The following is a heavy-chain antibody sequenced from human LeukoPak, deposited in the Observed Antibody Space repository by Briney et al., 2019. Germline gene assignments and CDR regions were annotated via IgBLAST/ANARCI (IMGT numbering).Heavy chain of an antibody. D-gene: IGHD3-3*01. V-gene: IGHV4-59*07. Sequence: SDTLSLTCTVSGGSISSYYWRWIRQPPGKGLEGMGYIYYSGSTNYNPSLKSRVTISVDTSKNQFSLKLSSVTAADTAVYYCARRYDFFAMDVWGKGTTVTVSS. J-gene: IGHJ6*03. CDR3: ARRYDFFAMDV. CDR1: GGSISSYY. CDR2: IYYSGST.